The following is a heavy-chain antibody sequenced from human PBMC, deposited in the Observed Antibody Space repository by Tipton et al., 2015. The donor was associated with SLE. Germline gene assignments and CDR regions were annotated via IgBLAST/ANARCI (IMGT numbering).Heavy chain of an antibody. Sequence: TLSLTCTVSGGSIGTDYWSWIRQPPGKGLEWIGYIYYSGGTNYNPSLRGRVTMAVDTPNNQFSLKLTSVTAADTAIYYCARELDCSGGVCPFDYWGRGTLVTVSS. D-gene: IGHD2-8*02. CDR1: GGSIGTDY. V-gene: IGHV4-59*01. CDR3: ARELDCSGGVCPFDY. J-gene: IGHJ4*02. CDR2: IYYSGGT.